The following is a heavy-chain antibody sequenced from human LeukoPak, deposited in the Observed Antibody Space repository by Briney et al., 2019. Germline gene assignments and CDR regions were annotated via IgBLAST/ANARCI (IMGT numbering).Heavy chain of an antibody. V-gene: IGHV3-23*01. Sequence: GGSLRLSCAASGFTFNNYAMGWARQAPGKGLDWVSGIGAGGDSTFYPDSVRGRFTISRDNSKNTLYLQMNSLRAEDTAVYYCASLKWELRDPWGQGTLVTVSS. D-gene: IGHD1-26*01. CDR1: GFTFNNYA. CDR3: ASLKWELRDP. J-gene: IGHJ5*02. CDR2: IGAGGDST.